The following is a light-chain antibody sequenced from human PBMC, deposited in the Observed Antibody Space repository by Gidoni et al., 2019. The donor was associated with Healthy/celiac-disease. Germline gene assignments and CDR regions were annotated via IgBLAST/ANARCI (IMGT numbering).Light chain of an antibody. V-gene: IGKV1-39*01. Sequence: DIQMTPSPSSLSASVGDRVTITCRASQSISSYLNWYQQKPGKAPKLLIYAASSLQSGVPSRLSGSGSGTDFTLTISSLQTEDFATYYGQQSYSTLWTFGQGTKVEIK. CDR2: AAS. CDR1: QSISSY. CDR3: QQSYSTLWT. J-gene: IGKJ1*01.